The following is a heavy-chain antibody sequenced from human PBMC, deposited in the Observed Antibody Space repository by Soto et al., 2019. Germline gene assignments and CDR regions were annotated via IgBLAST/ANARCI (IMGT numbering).Heavy chain of an antibody. CDR1: GFTFSSYS. J-gene: IGHJ6*03. CDR2: ISSSSSTI. D-gene: IGHD3-3*01. CDR3: ARGNTYYDFWSGYYEPRKPYYMDV. Sequence: GGSLRLSCAASGFTFSSYSMNWVRQAPGKGLEWVSYISSSSSTIYYADSVKGRFTISRDNAKNSLYLQMNSLRDEDTAVYYCARGNTYYDFWSGYYEPRKPYYMDVWGKGTTVTVSS. V-gene: IGHV3-48*02.